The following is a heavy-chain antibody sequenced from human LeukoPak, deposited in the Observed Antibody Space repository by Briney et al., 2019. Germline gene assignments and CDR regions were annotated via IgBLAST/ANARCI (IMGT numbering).Heavy chain of an antibody. V-gene: IGHV2-5*02. Sequence: SGPTLVNPTQTLTLTCNFSGFSLRTRGVGVGWIRQPPGKALEWLALIYWDDDKRYSPSLKSRLTITKDTSKNQVVLTLTNMDPVDTATYYCAHRREGTTGTTEYFDYWGQGTLVTVSS. CDR1: GFSLRTRGVG. J-gene: IGHJ4*02. CDR3: AHRREGTTGTTEYFDY. D-gene: IGHD1-1*01. CDR2: IYWDDDK.